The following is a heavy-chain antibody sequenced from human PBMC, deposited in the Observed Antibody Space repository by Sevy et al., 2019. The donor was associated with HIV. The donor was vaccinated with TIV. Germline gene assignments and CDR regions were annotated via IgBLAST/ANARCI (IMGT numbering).Heavy chain of an antibody. Sequence: GGSLRLSCAASGFTFSNYDMNWVRQAPGKGLEWVSGISGSGGSGDKTNYADSVKGRFTISRDDSKNSLYLQLNSLRAEDTAIYYCARKYDSSGYFDYWGQGTLVTVSS. CDR1: GFTFSNYD. CDR2: ISGSGGSGDKT. CDR3: ARKYDSSGYFDY. J-gene: IGHJ4*02. D-gene: IGHD3-22*01. V-gene: IGHV3-23*01.